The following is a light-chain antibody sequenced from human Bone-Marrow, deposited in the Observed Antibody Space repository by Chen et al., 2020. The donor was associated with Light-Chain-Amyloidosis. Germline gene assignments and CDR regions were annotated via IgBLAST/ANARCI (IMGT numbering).Light chain of an antibody. CDR2: RNN. CDR3: AAWDDSLSAYV. Sequence: QSVLTQPPSASGTPGQRVTISCSGSSSNIGSNYVYWYQQLPGTAPKLLIYRNNQRPSGVPDRFPGSKSGTSASLAISWLRSEDEADYYCAAWDDSLSAYVFGTGTKVTVL. J-gene: IGLJ1*01. CDR1: SSNIGSNY. V-gene: IGLV1-47*01.